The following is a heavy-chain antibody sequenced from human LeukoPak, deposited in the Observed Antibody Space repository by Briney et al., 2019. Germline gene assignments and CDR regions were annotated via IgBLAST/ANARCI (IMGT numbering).Heavy chain of an antibody. CDR2: IKQDGSEK. Sequence: GGSLRLSCAASGFTFDDYAMHWVRQAPGKGLEWVANIKQDGSEKYYVDSVKGRFTISRDNAKNSLYLQMNSLRAENTAVYYCARVSGMWVPAASQSAFDPWGQGTLVTVSS. CDR1: GFTFDDYA. CDR3: ARVSGMWVPAASQSAFDP. J-gene: IGHJ5*02. D-gene: IGHD2-2*01. V-gene: IGHV3-7*04.